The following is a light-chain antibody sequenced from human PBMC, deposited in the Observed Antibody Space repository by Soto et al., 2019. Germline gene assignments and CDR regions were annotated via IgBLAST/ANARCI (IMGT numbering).Light chain of an antibody. CDR3: EMYTGVPYI. CDR2: DAF. CDR1: QGIGIY. J-gene: IGKJ2*01. V-gene: IGKV1-27*01. Sequence: DIQMTQSPSSLSASVGDRVTITCRASQGIGIYLAWYPQKPGKLPKLLIYDAFTFQLGVPFRFSGSRYGSDFTLTISNLQPEDVGTYFGEMYTGVPYIFGQGTKLESK.